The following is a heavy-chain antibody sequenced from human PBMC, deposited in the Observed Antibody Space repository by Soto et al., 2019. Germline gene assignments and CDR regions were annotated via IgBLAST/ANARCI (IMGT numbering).Heavy chain of an antibody. CDR2: IYPGDSDT. Sequence: GESLKISCKGSGYSFTSYWIGWVRQIPGKVLEWMGIIYPGDSDTRYSPSFQGQVTISADKSISTAYLQWSSLKASDTAMYYCARNVESGYSYGLNDAFDIWGQGTMVTVSS. V-gene: IGHV5-51*01. J-gene: IGHJ3*02. CDR1: GYSFTSYW. D-gene: IGHD5-18*01. CDR3: ARNVESGYSYGLNDAFDI.